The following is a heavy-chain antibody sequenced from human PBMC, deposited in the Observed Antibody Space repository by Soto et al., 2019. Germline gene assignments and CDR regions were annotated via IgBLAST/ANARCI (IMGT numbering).Heavy chain of an antibody. J-gene: IGHJ6*03. CDR3: TTDGPTVTTPVSRPVNMDV. CDR1: GFTFSNAW. V-gene: IGHV3-15*01. CDR2: IKSKTDGGTT. Sequence: EVQLVESGGGLVKPGGSLRLSCAASGFTFSNAWMSWVRQAPGKGLEWVGRIKSKTDGGTTDYAAPVKGRFTISRDDSKNTLYLQMNSLKTEDTAVYYCTTDGPTVTTPVSRPVNMDVWGKGTTVTVSS. D-gene: IGHD4-4*01.